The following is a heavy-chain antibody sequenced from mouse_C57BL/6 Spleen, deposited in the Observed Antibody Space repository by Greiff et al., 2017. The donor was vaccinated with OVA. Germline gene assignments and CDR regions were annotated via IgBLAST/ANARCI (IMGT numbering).Heavy chain of an antibody. CDR2: IHPSDSDT. Sequence: QVHVKQPGAELVKPGASVKVSCKASGYTFTSYWMHWVKQRPGQGLEWIGRIHPSDSDTNYNQKFKGKATLTVDKSSSTAYMQLSSLTSEDSAVYYCAIWGYYYGSSYVFDYWGQGTTLTVSS. CDR1: GYTFTSYW. V-gene: IGHV1-74*01. J-gene: IGHJ2*01. D-gene: IGHD1-1*01. CDR3: AIWGYYYGSSYVFDY.